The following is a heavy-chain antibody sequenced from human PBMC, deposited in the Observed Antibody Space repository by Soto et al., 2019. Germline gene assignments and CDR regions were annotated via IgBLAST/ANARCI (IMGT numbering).Heavy chain of an antibody. Sequence: QVQLQQWGAGLLRPSETLSLTCAFYGGSFDDFYWSWVRQSPGKGLEWVGEISHHGGTNYSASLASRVSISVDTSKNQFSVHLRSVTAAETGLHYCARGQLVWYGDLTPYHRDMDVWGQGTTITVSS. CDR1: GGSFDDFY. D-gene: IGHD3-10*01. CDR3: ARGQLVWYGDLTPYHRDMDV. J-gene: IGHJ6*02. CDR2: ISHHGGT. V-gene: IGHV4-34*02.